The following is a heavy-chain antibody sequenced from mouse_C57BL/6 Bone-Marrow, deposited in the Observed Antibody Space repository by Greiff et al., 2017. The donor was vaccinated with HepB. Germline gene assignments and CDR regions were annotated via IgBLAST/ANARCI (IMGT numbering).Heavy chain of an antibody. J-gene: IGHJ1*03. CDR1: GYTFTDYN. CDR3: ARFPYYGREDWYFDV. Sequence: EVQLQESGPELVKPGASVKIPCKASGYTFTDYNMDWVKQSHGKSLEWIGDINPNNGGTIYNQKFKGKATLTVDKSSSTAYMELRSLTSEDTAVYYCARFPYYGREDWYFDVWGTGTTVTVSS. CDR2: INPNNGGT. D-gene: IGHD1-1*01. V-gene: IGHV1-18*01.